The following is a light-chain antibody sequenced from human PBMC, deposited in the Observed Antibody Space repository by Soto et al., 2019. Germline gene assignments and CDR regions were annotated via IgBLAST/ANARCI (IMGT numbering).Light chain of an antibody. Sequence: DIQMTQSPSSLSASVGDSVTITCRASQGISTYLNWYQQKPGKAPKLLIYDASSLETGVPSRFSGSGSGTDFTLTISSLQPEDFATYYCQQYDNLPLIFGQGTRLEI. CDR3: QQYDNLPLI. CDR1: QGISTY. V-gene: IGKV1-33*01. J-gene: IGKJ5*01. CDR2: DAS.